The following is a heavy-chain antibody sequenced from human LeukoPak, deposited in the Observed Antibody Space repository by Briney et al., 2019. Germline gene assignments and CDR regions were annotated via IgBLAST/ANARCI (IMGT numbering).Heavy chain of an antibody. J-gene: IGHJ3*02. V-gene: IGHV1-18*01. Sequence: APVKVSCKASGYTFTSYGISWVRQAPGQGLEWMGWISAYNGNTNYAQKLQGRVTMTTDTSTSTAYMELRSLRSDDTAVYYCAREREYYYGSGSYYNIDAFDIWGQGTMVTVSS. D-gene: IGHD3-10*01. CDR1: GYTFTSYG. CDR2: ISAYNGNT. CDR3: AREREYYYGSGSYYNIDAFDI.